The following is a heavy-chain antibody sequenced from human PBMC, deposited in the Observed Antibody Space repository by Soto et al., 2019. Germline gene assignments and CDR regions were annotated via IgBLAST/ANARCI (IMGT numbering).Heavy chain of an antibody. J-gene: IGHJ6*02. CDR1: GFTFSKYG. CDR2: ISYDGYLK. Sequence: QGQLVESGGGVVQSGRSLRLSCEASGFTFSKYGMQWVRQAPGKGLEWAAVISYDGYLKYYVDSVKGRFTVARDNSKNTLFLEMNSLRVEDTAVYFCAKDFKVSGSHYGTLNYYYGMDVWGQGTTVTVSS. V-gene: IGHV3-30*18. CDR3: AKDFKVSGSHYGTLNYYYGMDV. D-gene: IGHD3-10*01.